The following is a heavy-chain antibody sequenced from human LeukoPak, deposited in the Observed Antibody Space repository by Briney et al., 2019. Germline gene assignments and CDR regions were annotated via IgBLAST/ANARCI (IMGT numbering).Heavy chain of an antibody. CDR2: INPNSGGT. D-gene: IGHD5-12*01. Sequence: GASVKVSYKASGYTFTGYYMHWVRQAPGQGLEWMGWINPNSGGTNYAQKFQGRVTMTRDTSISTAYMELSRLRSDDTAVYYCARGSPNIVAMFSRPFRFDPWGQGTLVTVSS. V-gene: IGHV1-2*02. J-gene: IGHJ5*02. CDR1: GYTFTGYY. CDR3: ARGSPNIVAMFSRPFRFDP.